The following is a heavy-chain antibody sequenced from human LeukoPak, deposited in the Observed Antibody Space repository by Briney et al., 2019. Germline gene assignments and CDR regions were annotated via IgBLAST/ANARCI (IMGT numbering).Heavy chain of an antibody. J-gene: IGHJ4*02. CDR2: ISSSSTI. CDR1: GFTFSNYS. Sequence: GGSLSLSCAASGFTFSNYSMNWVRQAPGKGLEWLSYISSSSTIHYADSVKGRFTISRDNAKKSLYLQMSSLRDEDTAVYYCARGPQAGEWLRFWGQGTLVTVSS. V-gene: IGHV3-48*02. D-gene: IGHD5-12*01. CDR3: ARGPQAGEWLRF.